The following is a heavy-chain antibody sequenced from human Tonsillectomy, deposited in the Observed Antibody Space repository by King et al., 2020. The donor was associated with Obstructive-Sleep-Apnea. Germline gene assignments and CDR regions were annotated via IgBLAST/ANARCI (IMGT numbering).Heavy chain of an antibody. V-gene: IGHV4-39*07. CDR2: IYYSGST. CDR3: ARFWGSCWDENYFDY. Sequence: QLQESGPGLVKPSETLSLTCTVSGGSISRSSYYWGWIRQPPGKGLEWIGSIYYSGSTYHSPSLKSRITISVDTSKNQFSLNLCSVTAADTAVYYCARFWGSCWDENYFDYWGQGTLVTVSS. CDR1: GGSISRSSYY. D-gene: IGHD3-16*01. J-gene: IGHJ4*02.